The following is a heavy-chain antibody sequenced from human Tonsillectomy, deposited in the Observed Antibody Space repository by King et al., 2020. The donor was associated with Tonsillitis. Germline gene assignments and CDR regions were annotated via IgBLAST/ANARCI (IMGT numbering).Heavy chain of an antibody. D-gene: IGHD3-9*01. J-gene: IGHJ6*02. CDR3: ARSAMYYDILTGSSHYYCYGMDV. CDR1: GYTLTGYY. Sequence: VQLVESGAEVKKPGASVKVSCKASGYTLTGYYMHWVRQAPGQGIEWSVWISPNSGGTHYAQKFKGRVTMSRDTSLSTAYMELSRLRSDDTAVYYCARSAMYYDILTGSSHYYCYGMDVWCQGTTVTVSS. V-gene: IGHV1-2*02. CDR2: ISPNSGGT.